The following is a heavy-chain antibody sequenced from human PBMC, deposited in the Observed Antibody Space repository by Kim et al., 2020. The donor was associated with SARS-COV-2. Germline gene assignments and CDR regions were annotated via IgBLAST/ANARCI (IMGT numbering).Heavy chain of an antibody. D-gene: IGHD3-3*01. V-gene: IGHV1-18*01. Sequence: ASVKVSCKASGYTFTSYGISWVRQAPGQGLEWMGWISAYNGNTNYAQKLQGRVTMTTDTSTSTAYMELRSLRSDDTAVYYCARDYRITIFGVVPPCLTAGMDVWGQGTTVTVSS. CDR3: ARDYRITIFGVVPPCLTAGMDV. J-gene: IGHJ6*02. CDR1: GYTFTSYG. CDR2: ISAYNGNT.